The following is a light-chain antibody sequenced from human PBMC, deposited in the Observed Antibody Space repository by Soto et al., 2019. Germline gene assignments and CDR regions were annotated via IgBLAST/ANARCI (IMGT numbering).Light chain of an antibody. J-gene: IGKJ2*01. CDR3: QVRTEWPPFMYS. V-gene: IGKV3-11*01. Sequence: EIVLTQSPATLSLSPGERATLSCRASQIVDTFLAWYQQKPGRTPRLLIYDTSNRATGIPPRFSGSGSGTDFTLTISRLEPEDFAVYYCQVRTEWPPFMYSFGQGTKLEVK. CDR2: DTS. CDR1: QIVDTF.